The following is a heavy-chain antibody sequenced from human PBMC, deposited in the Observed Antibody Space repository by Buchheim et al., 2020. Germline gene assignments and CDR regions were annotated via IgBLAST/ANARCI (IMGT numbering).Heavy chain of an antibody. J-gene: IGHJ6*02. CDR3: ARVKYDFWSGYYTPEYYYYGMDV. CDR2: INPSGGST. D-gene: IGHD3-3*01. Sequence: QVQLVQSGAEVKKPGASVKVSCKASGYTFTSYYMHWVRQAPGQGLEWMGIINPSGGSTSYAQKFQGRVIMNRDTSTITVYLELSSLRSEDTAVYYCARVKYDFWSGYYTPEYYYYGMDVWGQGTT. CDR1: GYTFTSYY. V-gene: IGHV1-46*01.